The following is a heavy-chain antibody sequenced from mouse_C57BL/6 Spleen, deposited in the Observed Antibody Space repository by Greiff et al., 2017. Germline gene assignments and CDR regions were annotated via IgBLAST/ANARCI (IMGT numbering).Heavy chain of an antibody. CDR2: FHPYNDDT. D-gene: IGHD1-1*01. J-gene: IGHJ4*01. Sequence: QVQLKESGAELVKPGASVKMSCKASGYTFTTYPIEWMKQNHGKSLEWIGNFHPYNDDTKYNEKFKGKATLTVEKSSSTVYLELSRLTSDDSAVYYCARSDYYGSSYDYAMDYWGQGTSVTVSS. V-gene: IGHV1-47*01. CDR1: GYTFTTYP. CDR3: ARSDYYGSSYDYAMDY.